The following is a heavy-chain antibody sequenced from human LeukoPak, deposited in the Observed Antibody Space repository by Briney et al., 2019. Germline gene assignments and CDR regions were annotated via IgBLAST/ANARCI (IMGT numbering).Heavy chain of an antibody. D-gene: IGHD2-21*01. V-gene: IGHV3-7*01. J-gene: IGHJ4*02. CDR1: GLTFSSYW. CDR2: IKQDGGEK. Sequence: PGGSLRLSCVASGLTFSSYWMSWVRQAPGKGLEWVANIKQDGGEKYYVDSVVGRFTISRDNAKNSLYLQMNSLRAEDTAVYYCAKEEAAYCGGDCYSGWLWGQGTLVTVSS. CDR3: AKEEAAYCGGDCYSGWL.